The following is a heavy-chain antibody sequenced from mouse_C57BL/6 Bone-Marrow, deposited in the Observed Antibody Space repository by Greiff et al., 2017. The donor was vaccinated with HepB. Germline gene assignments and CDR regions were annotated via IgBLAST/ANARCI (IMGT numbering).Heavy chain of an antibody. V-gene: IGHV14-4*01. CDR3: TTRPVSFNCAMDY. CDR1: GFNIKDDY. Sequence: EVQLQQSGAELVRPGASVKLSCTASGFNIKDDYMHWVKQRPEQGLEWIGWIDPENGDTEYASKFQGKATITADTSSNTAYLQLSSLTSEDTAVYYCTTRPVSFNCAMDYWGQGTSVTVSS. CDR2: IDPENGDT. J-gene: IGHJ4*01.